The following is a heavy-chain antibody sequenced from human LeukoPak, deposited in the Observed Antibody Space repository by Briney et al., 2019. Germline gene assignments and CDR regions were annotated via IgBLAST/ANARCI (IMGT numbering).Heavy chain of an antibody. D-gene: IGHD6-25*01. CDR2: ISSSSSYT. CDR3: ARHHQRRGFDY. CDR1: GFTFSDYY. Sequence: PGGSLRLSCAASGFTFSDYYMSWIRQAPGKGLEWVSYISSSSSYTNYADSVKGRFTIPRDNAKDSLYLQVNSLRVEDTAVYYCARHHQRRGFDYWGQGTLVTVSS. J-gene: IGHJ4*02. V-gene: IGHV3-11*03.